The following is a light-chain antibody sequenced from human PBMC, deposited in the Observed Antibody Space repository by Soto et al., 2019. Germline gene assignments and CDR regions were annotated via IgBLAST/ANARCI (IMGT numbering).Light chain of an antibody. J-gene: IGKJ1*01. CDR1: QSVISY. Sequence: SQMTQSPSSLSASVGDRVTITCRASQSVISYLSWYQLRPGKAHKLLIYAASNLQSGGPSRFSGTASGTDFTLTISSLLPEDCATYPCQLNYLVPPTCGQGPKVEIK. CDR2: AAS. CDR3: QLNYLVPPT. V-gene: IGKV1-39*01.